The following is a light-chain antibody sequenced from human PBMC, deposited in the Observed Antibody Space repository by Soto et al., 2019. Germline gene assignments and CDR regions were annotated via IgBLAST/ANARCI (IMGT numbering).Light chain of an antibody. V-gene: IGKV1-5*01. CDR3: QQYDSYSWT. CDR1: QTISNW. CDR2: DSS. Sequence: DIQMTQSLSTLSASVVDRVTITCRASQTISNWLAWYQQKPGKAPKLLIYDSSNLESGVPSRFSGSGSGTEFTLTSSSLQPDDFATYSCQQYDSYSWTFGQGTKVDIK. J-gene: IGKJ1*01.